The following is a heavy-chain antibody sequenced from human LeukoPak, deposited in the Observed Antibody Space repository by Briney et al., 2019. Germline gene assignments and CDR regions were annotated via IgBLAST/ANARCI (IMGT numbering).Heavy chain of an antibody. V-gene: IGHV4-34*01. CDR2: INHSGST. D-gene: IGHD4-17*01. CDR1: GGSFSGYY. Sequence: SETLSLTCAVYGGSFSGYYWSWIRQPPGKGLEWIGEINHSGSTNYNPSLKSRVTISVDTSKNQFSLKLSSVTAADTAVYYCARPRTRLRGIPNYYMDVWGKGTTVTVSS. CDR3: ARPRTRLRGIPNYYMDV. J-gene: IGHJ6*03.